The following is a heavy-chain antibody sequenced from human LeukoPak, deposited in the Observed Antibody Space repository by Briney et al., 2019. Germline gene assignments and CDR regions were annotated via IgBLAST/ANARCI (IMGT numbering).Heavy chain of an antibody. CDR2: ISYDGSNK. Sequence: GRSLRLSCAASGFTFSSYGMHWVRQAPGKGLEWVAVISYDGSNKYYADSVKGRFTISRDNSKNTLYLQMNSLRAEDTAVYYCAKGSIAAVYWGQGTLVTVSS. V-gene: IGHV3-30*18. CDR1: GFTFSSYG. CDR3: AKGSIAAVY. D-gene: IGHD6-13*01. J-gene: IGHJ4*02.